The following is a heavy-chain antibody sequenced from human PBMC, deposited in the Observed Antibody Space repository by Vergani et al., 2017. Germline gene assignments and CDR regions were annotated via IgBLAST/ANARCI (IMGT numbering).Heavy chain of an antibody. CDR2: IYYSGST. D-gene: IGHD2-2*01. V-gene: IGHV4-59*01. CDR1: GGSISSYY. J-gene: IGHJ6*02. CDR3: ARGSTSYHYYGMDV. Sequence: QVQLQESGPGLVKPSQTLSLTCTVSGGSISSYYWSWIRQPPGKGLEWIGYIYYSGSTNYNPSLKSRVTISVDTSKNQFSLKLSSVTAADTAVYYCARGSTSYHYYGMDVWGQGP.